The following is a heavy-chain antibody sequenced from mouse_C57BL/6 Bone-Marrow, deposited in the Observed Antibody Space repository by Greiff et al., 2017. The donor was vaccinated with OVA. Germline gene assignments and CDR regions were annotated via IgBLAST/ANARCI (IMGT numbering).Heavy chain of an antibody. D-gene: IGHD2-4*01. V-gene: IGHV1-76*01. CDR2: IYPGSGNT. Sequence: QVQLQQSGAELVRPGASVKLSCKASGYTFTDYYINWVKQRPGQGLEWIARIYPGSGNTYYNEKFKGKATLTAEKSSSTVYMQLSSLTSEVSAVYFCARSRGFSIYSDYFSWFAYWGQGTLVTVSA. CDR3: ARSRGFSIYSDYFSWFAY. J-gene: IGHJ3*01. CDR1: GYTFTDYY.